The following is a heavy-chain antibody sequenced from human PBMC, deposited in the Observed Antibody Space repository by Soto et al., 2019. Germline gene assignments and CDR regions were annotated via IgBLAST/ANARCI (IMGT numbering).Heavy chain of an antibody. V-gene: IGHV3-23*01. CDR1: GFTFSSYA. J-gene: IGHJ4*02. D-gene: IGHD2-21*02. CDR3: ARDDAPTAPSTFDY. CDR2: ISGSGGST. Sequence: GGSLRLSCAASGFTFSSYAMSWVRQAPGKGLEWVSAISGSGGSTYYADSGKGRFTISRDNSKNTLYLQMNSLRAEDTAVYYWARDDAPTAPSTFDYWGQGALVAVAS.